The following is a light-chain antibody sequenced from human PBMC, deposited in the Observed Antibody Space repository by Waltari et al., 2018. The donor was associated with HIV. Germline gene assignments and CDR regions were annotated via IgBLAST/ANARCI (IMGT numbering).Light chain of an antibody. CDR2: AAS. CDR1: QSISSH. CDR3: QQSYSSPNN. Sequence: IQMTQSPSSLSASLGDRGNITCRASQSISSHLNWYQQKPGEAPTVLIYAASSLRSDVPSRFSGSGSGTEFTLTISSLQLEDFATYFCQQSYSSPNNFGQGT. J-gene: IGKJ2*01. V-gene: IGKV1-39*01.